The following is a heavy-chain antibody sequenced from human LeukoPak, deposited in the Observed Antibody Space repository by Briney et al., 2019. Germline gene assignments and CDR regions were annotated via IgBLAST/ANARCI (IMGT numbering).Heavy chain of an antibody. CDR2: IYYSGST. CDR3: ARGRPYYDFWSGYYFDY. Sequence: SETLSLTCTVSGGSISSYYWSWIRQPPGKGLEWIGYIYYSGSTNYNPSLKSRVTISVDTSKNQFSLKLSSVTAADTAVYYCARGRPYYDFWSGYYFDYWGQGTLVTVSS. V-gene: IGHV4-59*01. CDR1: GGSISSYY. J-gene: IGHJ4*02. D-gene: IGHD3-3*01.